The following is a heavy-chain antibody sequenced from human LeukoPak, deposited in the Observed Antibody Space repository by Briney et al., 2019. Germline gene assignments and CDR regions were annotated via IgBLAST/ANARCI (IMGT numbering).Heavy chain of an antibody. D-gene: IGHD3-9*01. CDR1: GGTFSSYA. V-gene: IGHV1-69*13. CDR2: IIPIFGTA. Sequence: ASVKVSCKASGGTFSSYAISWVRQAPGQGLEWMGGIIPIFGTANYAQKFQGRVTITADESTSTAYMELSSLRSEDTAVYYCARDAYSSLRYFDWSDGVFDIGGKGKRVPVSS. CDR3: ARDAYSSLRYFDWSDGVFDI. J-gene: IGHJ3*02.